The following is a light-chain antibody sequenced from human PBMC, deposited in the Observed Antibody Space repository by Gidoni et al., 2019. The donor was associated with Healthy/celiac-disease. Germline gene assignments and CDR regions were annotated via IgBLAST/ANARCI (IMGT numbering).Light chain of an antibody. CDR1: QSVLYSSNNKNY. CDR3: QHYYPTPMCR. Sequence: DIVMNQSQDSMTVSLGERATINCTSSQSVLYSSNNKNYLAWYQQKPGQPPKLLIYLASTRESGVPDRFSGSGSGTDFTLTISTLQAVDVAVFYCQHYYPTPMCRFGQGTKLEIK. J-gene: IGKJ2*04. V-gene: IGKV4-1*01. CDR2: LAS.